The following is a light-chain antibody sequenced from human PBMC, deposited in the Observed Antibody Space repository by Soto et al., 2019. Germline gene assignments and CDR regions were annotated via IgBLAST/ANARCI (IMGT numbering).Light chain of an antibody. CDR1: QGIGNA. V-gene: IGKV1-13*02. J-gene: IGKJ1*01. Sequence: AIEMSLSPASLSTAVKDRVTMSCRASQGIGNALGWYQQKPGNSPKVLIYDASTLESGVPSRFSGSGSGTEFTLTISGLQADDFATYYCQQYSSHRTFGQGTKVDI. CDR3: QQYSSHRT. CDR2: DAS.